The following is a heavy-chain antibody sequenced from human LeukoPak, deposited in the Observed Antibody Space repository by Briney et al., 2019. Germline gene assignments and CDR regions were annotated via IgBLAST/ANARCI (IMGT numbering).Heavy chain of an antibody. CDR2: ISAYNGNT. CDR3: ARDPLTDTAMVYNWFDP. J-gene: IGHJ5*02. CDR1: GYTFTSYG. D-gene: IGHD5-18*01. Sequence: GASVKVSCKASGYTFTSYGISWVRQAPGRGLEWMGWISAYNGNTNYAQKLQGRVTMTTDTSTSIAYMELRSLRSDDTAVYYCARDPLTDTAMVYNWFDPWGQGTLVTVSS. V-gene: IGHV1-18*01.